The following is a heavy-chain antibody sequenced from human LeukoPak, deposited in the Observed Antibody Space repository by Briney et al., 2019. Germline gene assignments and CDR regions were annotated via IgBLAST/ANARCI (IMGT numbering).Heavy chain of an antibody. D-gene: IGHD6-13*01. V-gene: IGHV3-23*01. CDR3: AKDSSDSWLPDY. CDR2: ISERGDNT. CDR1: GFTFAGHG. J-gene: IGHJ4*02. Sequence: GGSLRLSCAVSGFTFAGHGMSWVRQAPGKGLEWVSGISERGDNTYYADSVKGRFTVSRDNSKNTLYLQMNSLRADDTAVYFCAKDSSDSWLPDYWGQGTRVIVSS.